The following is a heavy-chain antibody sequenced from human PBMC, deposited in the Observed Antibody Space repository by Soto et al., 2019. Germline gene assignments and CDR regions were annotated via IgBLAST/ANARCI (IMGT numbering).Heavy chain of an antibody. CDR1: GGSISSYY. D-gene: IGHD6-19*01. CDR2: IYTSGST. V-gene: IGHV4-4*07. Sequence: QVQLQESGPGLVKPSETLSLTCTVSGGSISSYYWSWIRQPAGKGLEWIGRIYTSGSTNYNPSLKSRVTRSVDTSKSQFSLKLSSVTAADTAVYYCARDGRSRAVAGPGMSWFDPWGQGTLVTVSS. CDR3: ARDGRSRAVAGPGMSWFDP. J-gene: IGHJ5*02.